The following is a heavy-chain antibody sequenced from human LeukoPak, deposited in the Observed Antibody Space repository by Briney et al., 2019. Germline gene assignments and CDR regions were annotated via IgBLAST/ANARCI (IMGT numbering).Heavy chain of an antibody. CDR3: ARDKLRGYSGYVLDY. Sequence: ASVKVSCKASGYTFTSYGISWVRQAPGQGLEWMGWISAYNGNTNNAQKLQGRVTMTTDTSTSTAYMELRSLRSDDTAVYYCARDKLRGYSGYVLDYWGQGTLVTVSS. CDR1: GYTFTSYG. D-gene: IGHD5-12*01. J-gene: IGHJ4*02. CDR2: ISAYNGNT. V-gene: IGHV1-18*04.